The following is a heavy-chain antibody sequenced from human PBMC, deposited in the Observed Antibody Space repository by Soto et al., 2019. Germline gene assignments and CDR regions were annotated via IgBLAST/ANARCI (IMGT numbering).Heavy chain of an antibody. CDR3: AKDQRLEQWLATPTSFDY. CDR1: GFTFSSYA. D-gene: IGHD6-19*01. V-gene: IGHV3-23*01. J-gene: IGHJ4*02. Sequence: PGGSLRLSCAASGFTFSSYAMSWVRQAPGKGLEWVSAISGSGGSTYYADSVKGRFTISRDNSKNTLYLQMNSLRAEDTAVYYCAKDQRLEQWLATPTSFDYWGQGTLVTVSS. CDR2: ISGSGGST.